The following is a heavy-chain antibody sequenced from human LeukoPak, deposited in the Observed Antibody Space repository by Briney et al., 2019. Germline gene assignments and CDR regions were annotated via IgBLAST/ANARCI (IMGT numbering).Heavy chain of an antibody. V-gene: IGHV4-38-2*02. CDR3: ASGGVVHYFDY. D-gene: IGHD3-3*01. Sequence: NPSETLSLTCTVSGYSISSGYYWGWIRQPPGKGLEWIGSIYHSGSTYYNPSLKSRVTISVDTSKNQFSLELSSVTAADTAVYYCASGGVVHYFDYWGQGTLVTVSS. J-gene: IGHJ4*02. CDR2: IYHSGST. CDR1: GYSISSGYY.